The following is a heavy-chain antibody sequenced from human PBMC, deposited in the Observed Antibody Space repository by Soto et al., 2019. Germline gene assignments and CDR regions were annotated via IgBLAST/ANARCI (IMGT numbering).Heavy chain of an antibody. J-gene: IGHJ4*02. Sequence: QTGGSLRLSCAASGFTFSSYTLNWLRRAPGKGLEWVATSSDRRTGNTHYSDSVRGRFTLTRDYSRNILFLQMDSLRADDTALYYCTTWLTAHFDYWGRGTQVTVAS. CDR3: TTWLTAHFDY. D-gene: IGHD2-21*02. CDR2: SSDRRTGNT. CDR1: GFTFSSYT. V-gene: IGHV3-23*01.